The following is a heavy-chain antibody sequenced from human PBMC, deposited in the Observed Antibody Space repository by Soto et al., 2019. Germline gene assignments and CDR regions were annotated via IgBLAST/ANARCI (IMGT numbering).Heavy chain of an antibody. CDR2: IVPIVDTS. J-gene: IGHJ4*02. CDR1: GGTFSSYA. CDR3: VSVVATPGYPVN. D-gene: IGHD2-2*01. V-gene: IGHV1-69*12. Sequence: QVQLVQSGAEVRQPASSVKVSCKTSGGTFSSYAISWVRQAPGQGLEWMGGIVPIVDTSTYAQKFQGRVTITADESTSTVCWELSSLRSDDTAVYYCVSVVATPGYPVNWGQGTLVTVSS.